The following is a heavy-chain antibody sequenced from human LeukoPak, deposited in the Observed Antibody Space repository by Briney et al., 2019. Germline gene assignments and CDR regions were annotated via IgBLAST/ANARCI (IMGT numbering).Heavy chain of an antibody. V-gene: IGHV4-39*07. CDR1: GGSISSSSYY. CDR3: ARDRSIAAAGHYYYYYMDV. CDR2: IYYSGST. D-gene: IGHD6-13*01. Sequence: SETLSLTCTVSGGSISSSSYYWGWIRQPPGKGLEWIGSIYYSGSTYYNPSLKSRVTISVDTSKNQFSLKLSSVTAADTAVYYCARDRSIAAAGHYYYYYMDVWGKGTTVTISS. J-gene: IGHJ6*03.